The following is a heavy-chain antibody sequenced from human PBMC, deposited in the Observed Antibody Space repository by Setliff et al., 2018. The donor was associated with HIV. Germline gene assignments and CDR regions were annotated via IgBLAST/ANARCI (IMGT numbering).Heavy chain of an antibody. J-gene: IGHJ5*02. CDR3: ARAADYDFWSGYSSGWFDP. CDR1: GYTFTTYA. Sequence: ASVKVSCKASGYTFTTYAMMWVRQAPGQSPEWMGWINTGNGNTKYSQKFRDRVTITRDTSASTAYMELSSLRSEDTAVYYCARAADYDFWSGYSSGWFDPWGQGTLVTVSS. V-gene: IGHV1-3*04. CDR2: INTGNGNT. D-gene: IGHD3-3*01.